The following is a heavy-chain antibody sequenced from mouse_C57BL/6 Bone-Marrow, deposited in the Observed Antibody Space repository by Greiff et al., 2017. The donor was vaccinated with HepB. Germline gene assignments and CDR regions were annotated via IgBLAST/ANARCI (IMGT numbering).Heavy chain of an antibody. CDR3: TRDYYGSSYGWYFDV. CDR1: GFTFSSYA. V-gene: IGHV5-9-1*02. J-gene: IGHJ1*03. Sequence: EVKVEESGEGLVKPGGSLKLSCAASGFTFSSYAMSWVRQTPEKRLEWVAYISSGGDYIYYADTVKGRFTISRDNARNTLYLQMSSLKSEDTAMYYCTRDYYGSSYGWYFDVWGTGTTVTVSS. D-gene: IGHD1-1*01. CDR2: ISSGGDYI.